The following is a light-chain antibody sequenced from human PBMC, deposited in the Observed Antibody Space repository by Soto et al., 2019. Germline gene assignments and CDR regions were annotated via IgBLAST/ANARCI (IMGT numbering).Light chain of an antibody. J-gene: IGKJ5*01. CDR2: DAY. V-gene: IGKV3-11*01. CDR1: QSFRGL. Sequence: VLTQSPATLSLSPGERATLSCRASQSFRGLLAWYQQKPGQAPRLLIYDAYNRATGIPPRFSGSGSGTDFTLTISSLEPEDSAVYYCQQRHMWPITFGQGTRLEIK. CDR3: QQRHMWPIT.